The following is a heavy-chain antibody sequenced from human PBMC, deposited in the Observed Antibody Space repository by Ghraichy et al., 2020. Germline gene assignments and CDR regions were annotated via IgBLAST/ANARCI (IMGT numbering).Heavy chain of an antibody. Sequence: GGSLRLSCAASGFTFSSYAMSWVRQAPGKGLEWVSAISGSGGSTYYADSVKGRFTISRDNSKNTLYLQMNSLRAEDTAVYYCAKDFRNYYGSGSPYYFDYWGQGTLVTVSS. V-gene: IGHV3-23*01. CDR1: GFTFSSYA. CDR3: AKDFRNYYGSGSPYYFDY. D-gene: IGHD3-10*01. J-gene: IGHJ4*02. CDR2: ISGSGGST.